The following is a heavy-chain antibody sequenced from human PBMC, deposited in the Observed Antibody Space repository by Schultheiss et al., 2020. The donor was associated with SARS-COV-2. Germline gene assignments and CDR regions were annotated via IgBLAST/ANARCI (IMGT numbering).Heavy chain of an antibody. CDR3: ARGHGTTVDGMDV. CDR1: GGSISSYY. D-gene: IGHD4-23*01. Sequence: SETLSLTCTVSGGSISSYYWTWIRQSPGKGLEWIGYIYNSGSTNYNPSLKSRVTISVDTSKNQFSLKLSSVTAADTAVYYCARGHGTTVDGMDVWGQGTTVTVSS. J-gene: IGHJ6*02. CDR2: IYNSGST. V-gene: IGHV4-59*12.